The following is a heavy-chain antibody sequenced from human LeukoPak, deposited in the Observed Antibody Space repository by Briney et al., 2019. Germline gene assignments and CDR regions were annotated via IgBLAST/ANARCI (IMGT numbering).Heavy chain of an antibody. CDR2: ISSSGSYI. CDR3: ARADTTGGYYFDY. J-gene: IGHJ4*02. Sequence: GGSLRLSCAASGITFTSSSMTWVRQAPGKGLEWVSSISSSGSYIYFADSLKGRFTISRDNAKNSLYLQMNSLRAEDTAVYYCARADTTGGYYFDYWGQGTLVTVSS. D-gene: IGHD4-17*01. V-gene: IGHV3-21*01. CDR1: GITFTSSS.